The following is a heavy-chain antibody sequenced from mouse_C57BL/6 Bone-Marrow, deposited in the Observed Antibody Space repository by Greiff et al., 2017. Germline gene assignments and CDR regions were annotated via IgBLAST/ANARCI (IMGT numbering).Heavy chain of an antibody. CDR3: TTHGWYFDV. V-gene: IGHV14-4*01. Sequence: EVKLEESGAELVRPGASVKLSCTASGFNIKDDYMHWVKQRPEQGLEWIGWIDPENGDTEYASKFQGKATITADTSSNTAYLQLSSLTSEDTAVYYCTTHGWYFDVWGTGTTVTVSS. CDR2: IDPENGDT. J-gene: IGHJ1*03. CDR1: GFNIKDDY.